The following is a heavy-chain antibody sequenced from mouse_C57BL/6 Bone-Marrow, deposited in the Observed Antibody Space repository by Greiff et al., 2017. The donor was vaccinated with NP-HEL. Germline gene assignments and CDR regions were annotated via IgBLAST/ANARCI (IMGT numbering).Heavy chain of an antibody. CDR2: IHPNSGST. CDR1: GYTFTSYW. D-gene: IGHD1-1*01. CDR3: ARSGSSSWYFDV. J-gene: IGHJ1*03. Sequence: QVQLQQSGAELVKPGASVKLSCKASGYTFTSYWMHWVKQRPGQGLEWIGMIHPNSGSTNYNEKFKSKATLTVDKSSSTAYMQLSSLTSEDSAVYYCARSGSSSWYFDVWGTGTTVTVSS. V-gene: IGHV1-64*01.